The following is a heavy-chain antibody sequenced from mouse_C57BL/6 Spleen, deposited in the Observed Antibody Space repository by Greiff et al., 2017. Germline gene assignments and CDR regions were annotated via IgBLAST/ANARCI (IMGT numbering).Heavy chain of an antibody. Sequence: EVQLKESGGDLVKPGGSLKLSCAASGFTFSSYGMSWVRQTPDKRLEWVATISSGGSYTYYPDSVKGRFTISGDNAKNTLYLQMSSLKSEDTAMYYCARDVTAVAWFAYWGQGILVTVAA. V-gene: IGHV5-6*01. CDR1: GFTFSSYG. D-gene: IGHD1-1*01. CDR3: ARDVTAVAWFAY. J-gene: IGHJ3*01. CDR2: ISSGGSYT.